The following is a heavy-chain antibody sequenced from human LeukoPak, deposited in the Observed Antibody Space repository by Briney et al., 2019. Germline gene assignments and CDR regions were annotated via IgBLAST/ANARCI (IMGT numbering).Heavy chain of an antibody. V-gene: IGHV3-21*01. CDR2: ISSRSTYI. J-gene: IGHJ4*02. D-gene: IGHD6-19*01. CDR1: GFTFDDYA. Sequence: GGSLRLSCAASGFTFDDYAMNWVRQAPGKGLEWVSSISSRSTYIYYADSLKGRFTISRDNAKNSLYLQMNSLRAEDTAVYFCARVGLPAYSNGGLENWGQGTLVTVSS. CDR3: ARVGLPAYSNGGLEN.